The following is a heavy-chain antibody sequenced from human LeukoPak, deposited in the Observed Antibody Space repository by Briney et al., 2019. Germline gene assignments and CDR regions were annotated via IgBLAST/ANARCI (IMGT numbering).Heavy chain of an antibody. D-gene: IGHD3-22*01. J-gene: IGHJ6*03. Sequence: GEPLNISCKCSGYSFTSYWVAWVRQMPGKGLEWMGTIYPGDSDARYSPSFQGQVTISADKSIRTDYLRWSSLKASDTAMYYCARQVGNYDSSGYGPSGYYYYYYMDVWGKGTTVTVSS. CDR3: ARQVGNYDSSGYGPSGYYYYYYMDV. CDR2: IYPGDSDA. CDR1: GYSFTSYW. V-gene: IGHV5-51*01.